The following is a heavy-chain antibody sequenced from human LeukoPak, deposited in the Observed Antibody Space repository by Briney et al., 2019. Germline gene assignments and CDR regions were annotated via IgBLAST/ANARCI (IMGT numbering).Heavy chain of an antibody. CDR3: ARGAPYDILTGYYLDWFDP. CDR1: GGPFSGYY. D-gene: IGHD3-9*01. V-gene: IGHV4-34*01. Sequence: SETLSLTCAVYGGPFSGYYWSWIRQPPGKGLEWIGEINHSGSTNYNPSLKSRVTISVDTSKNQFSLKLSSVTAADTAVYYCARGAPYDILTGYYLDWFDPWGQGTLVTVSS. J-gene: IGHJ5*02. CDR2: INHSGST.